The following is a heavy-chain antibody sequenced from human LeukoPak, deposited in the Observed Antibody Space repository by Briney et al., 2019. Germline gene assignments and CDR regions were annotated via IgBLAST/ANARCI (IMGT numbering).Heavy chain of an antibody. J-gene: IGHJ5*02. CDR2: INPSGGST. CDR1: VYTFTIYY. V-gene: IGHV1-46*01. CDR3: ARSTVMTNWFDR. D-gene: IGHD3-22*01. Sequence: ASVKVSCKASVYTFTIYYMHWVRQAPEQGLEWMGIINPSGGSTSYAQKFQSRVTMTTDTSTSTVYMELSSLRSEDTAVYYCARSTVMTNWFDRWGQGTLVTVSS.